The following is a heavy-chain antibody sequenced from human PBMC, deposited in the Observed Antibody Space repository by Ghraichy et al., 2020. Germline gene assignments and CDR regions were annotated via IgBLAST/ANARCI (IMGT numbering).Heavy chain of an antibody. Sequence: GGSLRLSCAASGFTFSSYSMNWVRQAPGKGLEWVSSISSSSSYIYYADSVKGRFTISRDNAKNSLYLQMNSLRAEDTAVYYCARRYSSGRYAGAFDIWGQGTMVTVSS. V-gene: IGHV3-21*01. CDR1: GFTFSSYS. D-gene: IGHD6-19*01. CDR2: ISSSSSYI. J-gene: IGHJ3*02. CDR3: ARRYSSGRYAGAFDI.